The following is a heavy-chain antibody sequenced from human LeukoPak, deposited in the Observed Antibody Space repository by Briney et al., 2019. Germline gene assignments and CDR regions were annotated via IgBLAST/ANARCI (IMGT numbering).Heavy chain of an antibody. D-gene: IGHD4/OR15-4a*01. CDR2: ISHRGST. J-gene: IGHJ5*02. CDR3: ARGEYGNLRSNYYFNP. V-gene: IGHV4-34*01. CDR1: GESFNAYS. Sequence: SETLSLTCAVYGESFNAYSWSWIRQPPGKGLEWIGEISHRGSTNYNPSLKSRVTISIDTSKNQFSLKLSSVTAADTAVYHCARGEYGNLRSNYYFNPWGQGTLVTVSS.